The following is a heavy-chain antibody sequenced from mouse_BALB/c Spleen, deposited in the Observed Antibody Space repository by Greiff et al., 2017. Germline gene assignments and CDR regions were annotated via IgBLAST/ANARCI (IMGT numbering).Heavy chain of an antibody. J-gene: IGHJ4*01. CDR1: GYSFSSYW. Sequence: QVQLQQSGAELMKPGASVKISCKATGYSFSSYWIEWVKQRPGHGLEWIGEILPGSGSTNYNEKFKGKATFTADTSSNTAYMQLSSLTSEDSAVYYCARRVYYDYDVLAMDYWGQGTSVTVSS. CDR3: ARRVYYDYDVLAMDY. CDR2: ILPGSGST. V-gene: IGHV1-9*01. D-gene: IGHD2-4*01.